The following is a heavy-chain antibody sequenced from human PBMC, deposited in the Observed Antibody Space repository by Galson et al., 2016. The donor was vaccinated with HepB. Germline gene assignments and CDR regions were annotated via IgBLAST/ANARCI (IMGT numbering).Heavy chain of an antibody. Sequence: SVKVSCKASGGTFNNYGITWVRQAPGQGLEWMGTIINVFGIPTYAQKFQGGVTITADKSTRTAYMELRSLRSEDTAVFYCATTYYDSGSRRWNYFDSWGQGTLVTVSS. CDR3: ATTYYDSGSRRWNYFDS. CDR2: IINVFGIP. D-gene: IGHD3-10*01. V-gene: IGHV1-69*04. J-gene: IGHJ4*02. CDR1: GGTFNNYG.